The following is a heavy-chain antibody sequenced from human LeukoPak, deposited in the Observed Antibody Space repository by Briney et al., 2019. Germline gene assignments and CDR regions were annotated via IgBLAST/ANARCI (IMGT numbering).Heavy chain of an antibody. J-gene: IGHJ4*02. CDR3: ASEYCSGGNCYFDY. Sequence: GESLKISCKGSEYSFATYWIGWVRQMPGQGREWMGIIFAGDSDTRYSPSFQGQVTISADKSISTAYLQWSSLKASDTAIYYCASEYCSGGNCYFDYWGQGTLVTVSS. D-gene: IGHD2-15*01. V-gene: IGHV5-51*01. CDR2: IFAGDSDT. CDR1: EYSFATYW.